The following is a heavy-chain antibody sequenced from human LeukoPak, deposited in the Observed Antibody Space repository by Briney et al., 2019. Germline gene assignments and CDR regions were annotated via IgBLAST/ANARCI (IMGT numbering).Heavy chain of an antibody. CDR2: IYYSGST. CDR3: ARHLYCSGGSCHKLIDY. Sequence: PSETLSLTCTVSGGSISSSSYYWGWIRQPPGKGLEWIGSIYYSGSTYYNPSLKSRVTISVDTSKNQFSLKLSSVTAADTAVYYCARHLYCSGGSCHKLIDYWGQGTLVTVSS. J-gene: IGHJ4*02. D-gene: IGHD2-15*01. V-gene: IGHV4-39*01. CDR1: GGSISSSSYY.